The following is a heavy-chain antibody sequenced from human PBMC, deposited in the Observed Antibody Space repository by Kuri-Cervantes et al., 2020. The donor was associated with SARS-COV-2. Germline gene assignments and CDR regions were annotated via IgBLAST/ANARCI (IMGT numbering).Heavy chain of an antibody. V-gene: IGHV3-30*04. Sequence: GESLKISCAVSGFSFSVYAMHWVRQAPGKGLEWVATISYNGRNKYYADSVKGRFTISRDKSKNILTLQMNGLRPEDTAVYYCASTQSRFLEWAPFDYWGQGTLVTVSS. CDR2: ISYNGRNK. D-gene: IGHD3-3*01. CDR1: GFSFSVYA. J-gene: IGHJ4*02. CDR3: ASTQSRFLEWAPFDY.